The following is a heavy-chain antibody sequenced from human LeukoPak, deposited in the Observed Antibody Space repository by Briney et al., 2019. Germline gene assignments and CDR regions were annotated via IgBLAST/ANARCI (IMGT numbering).Heavy chain of an antibody. J-gene: IGHJ6*02. D-gene: IGHD6-13*01. CDR2: IHYSGDT. CDR3: ARDQGSSLGMDV. Sequence: PSETLSLTCTVSGGSFSGYYWSWIRQPPGKGLEWIGYIHYSGDTKYNPSLMSRVTISVDTSKNQLSLKLTSVTAADTAVYYCARDQGSSLGMDVWGQGTTVTVSS. CDR1: GGSFSGYY. V-gene: IGHV4-59*01.